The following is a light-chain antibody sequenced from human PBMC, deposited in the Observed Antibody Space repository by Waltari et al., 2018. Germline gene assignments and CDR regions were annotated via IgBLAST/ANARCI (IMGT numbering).Light chain of an antibody. CDR1: SSNIGKNY. CDR2: DNN. Sequence: QSVLTQPPSVSAAPGQRVTITCSGSSSNIGKNYVSWHQQLPGTAPKLLIYDNNNGPSGIPDRFSGSKSGTVATLGITGLQTGDEADYYCGTWDSSLSAVVFGGGTKLTVL. V-gene: IGLV1-51*01. CDR3: GTWDSSLSAVV. J-gene: IGLJ2*01.